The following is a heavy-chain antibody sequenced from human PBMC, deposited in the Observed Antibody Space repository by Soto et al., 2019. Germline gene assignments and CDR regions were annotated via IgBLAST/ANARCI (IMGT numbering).Heavy chain of an antibody. CDR1: GYTFTSYY. Sequence: ASVKVSCKASGYTFTSYYMHWVRQAPGQGLEWMGIINPSGGSTSYAQKFQGRVTMTRDTSTSTVYMELSSLRSEDTAVYYCARERSYYYGSGTLMRYYYYYGMDVWGQGTTVTVS. D-gene: IGHD3-10*01. CDR3: ARERSYYYGSGTLMRYYYYYGMDV. V-gene: IGHV1-46*01. J-gene: IGHJ6*02. CDR2: INPSGGST.